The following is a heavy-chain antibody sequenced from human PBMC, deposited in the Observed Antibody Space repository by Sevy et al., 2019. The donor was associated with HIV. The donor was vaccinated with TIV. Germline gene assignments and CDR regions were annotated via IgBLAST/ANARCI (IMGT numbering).Heavy chain of an antibody. CDR1: GFTFSSYA. D-gene: IGHD5-12*01. V-gene: IGHV3-30-3*01. CDR3: ARDRHSGYADRNYYGMDV. CDR2: ISYDGSNK. J-gene: IGHJ6*02. Sequence: GGSLRLSCAASGFTFSSYAMHWVRQAPGKGLEWVAVISYDGSNKYYADSVKGRFTISRDISKNTLYLQMNSLRAEDTAVYYWARDRHSGYADRNYYGMDVWGQGTTVTVSS.